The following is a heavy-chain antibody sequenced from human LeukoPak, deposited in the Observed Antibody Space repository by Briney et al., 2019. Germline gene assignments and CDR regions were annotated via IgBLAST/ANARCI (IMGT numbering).Heavy chain of an antibody. D-gene: IGHD3-10*01. V-gene: IGHV4-38-2*02. CDR3: ARDRGVRGEMDF. CDR1: GYSLSSAYY. CDR2: ILHSGST. J-gene: IGHJ4*02. Sequence: SETLSLTCAVSGYSLSSAYYWGWIRQPPGKGLEWIGSILHSGSTYYNPSLKRRVTISVDTSKNHFSLKLTSVPAADTAVYYCARDRGVRGEMDFWGQGTLVTVSS.